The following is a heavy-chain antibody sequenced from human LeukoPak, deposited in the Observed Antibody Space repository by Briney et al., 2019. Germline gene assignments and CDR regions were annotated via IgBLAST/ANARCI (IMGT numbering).Heavy chain of an antibody. J-gene: IGHJ4*02. CDR2: IGSANSYI. CDR3: AGASGGNRPFDY. Sequence: GGSLRLSCAASGFTFSSYSMNWVRQAPGKWLEWVSSIGSANSYIYYADSLKGRFTISRDNAKNSLYLQMNSLRAEDTAVYYCAGASGGNRPFDYWGQGTLVTVSS. D-gene: IGHD1-14*01. CDR1: GFTFSSYS. V-gene: IGHV3-21*01.